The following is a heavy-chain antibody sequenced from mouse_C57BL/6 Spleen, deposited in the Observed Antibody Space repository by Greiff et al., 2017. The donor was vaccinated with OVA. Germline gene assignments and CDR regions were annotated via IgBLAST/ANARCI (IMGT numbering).Heavy chain of an antibody. Sequence: QVQLQQSGAELVKPGASVKISCKASGYAFSSYWMNWVKQRPGKGLEWIGQIYPGDGDTNYNGKFKGKATLTADKSSSTAYMQLSSLTSEDSAVYFCARRDSYGSSFYWGQGTTLTVSS. V-gene: IGHV1-80*01. CDR3: ARRDSYGSSFY. CDR2: IYPGDGDT. CDR1: GYAFSSYW. J-gene: IGHJ2*01. D-gene: IGHD1-1*01.